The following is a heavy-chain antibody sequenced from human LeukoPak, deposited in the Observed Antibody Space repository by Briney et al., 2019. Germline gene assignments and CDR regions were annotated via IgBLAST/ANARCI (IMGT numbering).Heavy chain of an antibody. CDR1: GYTFTRYG. V-gene: IGHV1-18*01. J-gene: IGHJ4*02. CDR2: ISAYNRKT. CDR3: ARNNYYDSSGYFFFDY. Sequence: ASVKVSCKASGYTFTRYGISWVRQAPGQGLEWMGWISAYNRKTKYAQKFQGRVIMTADTSTTTAFMELTSLRSDDTAVYYCARNNYYDSSGYFFFDYWGQGTLVTVSS. D-gene: IGHD3-22*01.